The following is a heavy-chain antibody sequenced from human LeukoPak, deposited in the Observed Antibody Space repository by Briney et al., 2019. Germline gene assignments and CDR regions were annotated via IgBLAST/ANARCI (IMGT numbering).Heavy chain of an antibody. D-gene: IGHD3-16*01. CDR3: ASGGRWAVRWPDDAFDI. CDR1: GFTFSTYS. V-gene: IGHV3-21*01. Sequence: GGSLRLSCAASGFTFSTYSMSWVRQAPGMGLEWVSFISSTSTYIYYADSVKGRFTISRDNAKNSLFLQMNSLRDEDTAVYYCASGGRWAVRWPDDAFDIWGQGTMVTVSS. CDR2: ISSTSTYI. J-gene: IGHJ3*02.